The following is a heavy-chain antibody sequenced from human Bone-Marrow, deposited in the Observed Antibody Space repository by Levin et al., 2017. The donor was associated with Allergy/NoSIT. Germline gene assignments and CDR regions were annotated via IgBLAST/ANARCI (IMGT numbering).Heavy chain of an antibody. Sequence: NASETLSLTCAVSGYSISRDYYWGWIRQPPGKGLEWIGSIYHTGNTENNPSLKSRVTISVDTSKNQISLNLRSVSAADTAIYYCARTSGGGTYGAFFDSWGQGTLVTVSS. CDR2: IYHTGNT. CDR1: GYSISRDYY. V-gene: IGHV4-38-2*01. D-gene: IGHD1-26*01. J-gene: IGHJ4*02. CDR3: ARTSGGGTYGAFFDS.